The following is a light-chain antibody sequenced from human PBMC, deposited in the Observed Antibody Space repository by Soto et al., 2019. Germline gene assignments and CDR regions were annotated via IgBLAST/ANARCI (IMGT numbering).Light chain of an antibody. CDR3: QQYGSSPMYT. CDR1: QSVSSNY. V-gene: IGKV3-20*01. J-gene: IGKJ2*01. CDR2: GAS. Sequence: EIVLTQSPGTLSLSPGERATLSCRASQSVSSNYLAWYQQKPGQAPRLLIYGASTRATGIPDRFSGSGSGTDFTLTISRLEPEDFAVYYCQQYGSSPMYTFGQVTKLEIK.